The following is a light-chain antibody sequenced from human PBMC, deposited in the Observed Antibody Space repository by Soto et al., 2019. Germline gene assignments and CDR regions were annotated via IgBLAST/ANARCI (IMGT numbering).Light chain of an antibody. CDR1: QNVGNN. CDR3: QQRSRWPRGT. CDR2: AAS. J-gene: IGKJ2*02. V-gene: IGKV3-11*01. Sequence: VLTQSPATLSLAPGQIATLSCRASQNVGNNLAWYQQKSGQAPRLLISAASDRSTGVPARFSGRMSGTDFTLTISRLEPADFATYFCQQRSRWPRGTFGRGTK.